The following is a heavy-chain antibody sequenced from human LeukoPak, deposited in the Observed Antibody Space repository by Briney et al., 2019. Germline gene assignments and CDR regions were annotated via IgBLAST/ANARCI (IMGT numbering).Heavy chain of an antibody. Sequence: GGSLRLSCAASGFTFSSYGMPWVRQAPGKGLEWVAFIRYDGSNKYYADSVKGRFTISRDNSKNTLYLQMNSLRAEDTAVYYCAKGQWLVQNYFDYWGQGTLVTVSS. D-gene: IGHD6-19*01. CDR2: IRYDGSNK. CDR1: GFTFSSYG. CDR3: AKGQWLVQNYFDY. V-gene: IGHV3-30*02. J-gene: IGHJ4*02.